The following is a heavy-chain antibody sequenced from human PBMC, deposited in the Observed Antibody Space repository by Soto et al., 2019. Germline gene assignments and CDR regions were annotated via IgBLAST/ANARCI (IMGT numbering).Heavy chain of an antibody. CDR2: IDPSDSYT. CDR3: AGHVYSSGWFDY. CDR1: GYSFTSYW. Sequence: GESLKISCKGSGYSFTSYWISWVRQMPGKGLEWMGRIDPSDSYTNYSPSFQGHVTISADKSISTAYLQWSSLKASDTAVYYCAGHVYSSGWFDYWGQGTLVTVSS. V-gene: IGHV5-10-1*01. D-gene: IGHD6-19*01. J-gene: IGHJ4*02.